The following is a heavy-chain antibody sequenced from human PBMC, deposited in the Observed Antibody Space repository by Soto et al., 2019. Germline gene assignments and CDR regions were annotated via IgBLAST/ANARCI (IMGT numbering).Heavy chain of an antibody. CDR3: ARGIVQGFWSGFVNYYYGMYV. Sequence: ASVKVSCKASGYTFTSYGISWVRQAPGQGLEWMGWISAYNGNTNYAQKLQGRVTMTTDTSTSTAYMELRSLRSDDTAVYYCARGIVQGFWSGFVNYYYGMYVWGQGTTVTVSS. CDR1: GYTFTSYG. CDR2: ISAYNGNT. V-gene: IGHV1-18*04. D-gene: IGHD3-3*01. J-gene: IGHJ6*02.